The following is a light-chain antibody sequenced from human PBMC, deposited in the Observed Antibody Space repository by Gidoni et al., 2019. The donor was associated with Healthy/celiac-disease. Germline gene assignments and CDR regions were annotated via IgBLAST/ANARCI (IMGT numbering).Light chain of an antibody. Sequence: EFVLTQSPGTLSLSPGERATLSCRASQSVSSSYLAWYQRKPGQAPSLLIYGASSRATGIPARFSGSGSGTDFTLTISRLEPEDFAVYYCQQYGSSPFTFXPXTKVDIK. CDR1: QSVSSSY. CDR2: GAS. J-gene: IGKJ3*01. V-gene: IGKV3-20*01. CDR3: QQYGSSPFT.